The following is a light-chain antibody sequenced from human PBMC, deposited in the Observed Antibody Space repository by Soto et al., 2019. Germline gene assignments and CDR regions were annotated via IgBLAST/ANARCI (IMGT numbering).Light chain of an antibody. CDR3: PQHNTYPWT. CDR1: QGIRNE. Sequence: DIQMTQSPSSLSASVGERVTISCRASQGIRNELGWYQQKLGEAPKRLIYDAASLQSGVPSRFSGSGSGTEFTLTISSLQPEDFATYYCPQHNTYPWTFGQGTKVEI. CDR2: DAA. J-gene: IGKJ1*01. V-gene: IGKV1-17*01.